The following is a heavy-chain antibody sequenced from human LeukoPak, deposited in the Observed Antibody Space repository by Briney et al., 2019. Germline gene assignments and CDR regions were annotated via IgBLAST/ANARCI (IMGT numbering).Heavy chain of an antibody. D-gene: IGHD6-13*01. V-gene: IGHV4-59*01. CDR3: ARDHRGAAAVLNWFDP. CDR1: GGSISSYY. Sequence: SETLSLTCTVSGGSISSYYWSWIRQPPGKGLEWIGYIYYSGSTNYNPSLKSRVTISVDTSKNQFSLKLSSVTAADTAVYYCARDHRGAAAVLNWFDPWGQGTLVTVSS. CDR2: IYYSGST. J-gene: IGHJ5*02.